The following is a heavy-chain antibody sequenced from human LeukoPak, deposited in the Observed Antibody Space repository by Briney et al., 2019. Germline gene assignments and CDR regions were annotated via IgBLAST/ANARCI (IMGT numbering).Heavy chain of an antibody. D-gene: IGHD3-10*01. J-gene: IGHJ6*02. CDR2: ISYDGSNE. CDR1: GFTFSGYA. V-gene: IGHV3-30-3*01. CDR3: AKDLISMVRGSAMDV. Sequence: GGSLRLSCAASGFTFSGYAMHWVRQAPGKGLEWVAVISYDGSNEYYADSVKGRFTISRDNSKSTLYLQMNSLSVEDTAVYYCAKDLISMVRGSAMDVWGQGTTVTVSS.